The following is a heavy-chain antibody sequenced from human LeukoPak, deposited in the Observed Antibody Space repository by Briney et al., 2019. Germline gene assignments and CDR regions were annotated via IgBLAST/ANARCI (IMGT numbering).Heavy chain of an antibody. Sequence: PSETLSLTCTVSGGSISGYYWSWIRQPPGKGLEWVGYISYSGSTNYKPSLKSRVTISVDTSKNQFSLKLSSVTAADTAVYYCARHPNTYSSSWYNNAEYFQHWGQGTLVTVSS. CDR3: ARHPNTYSSSWYNNAEYFQH. V-gene: IGHV4-59*08. CDR2: ISYSGST. D-gene: IGHD6-13*01. J-gene: IGHJ1*01. CDR1: GGSISGYY.